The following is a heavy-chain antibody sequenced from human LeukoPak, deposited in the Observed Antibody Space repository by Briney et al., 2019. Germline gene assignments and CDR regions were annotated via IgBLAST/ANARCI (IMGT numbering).Heavy chain of an antibody. CDR1: GFTFNNYG. CDR2: IRYDGSNK. CDR3: AKDVAHYYYYYMDV. J-gene: IGHJ6*03. Sequence: GGSLRLSCAASGFTFNNYGMHWVRQAPGKGLEWVAFIRYDGSNKYYADSVKGRFTISRDNSKNTLYLQMNSLRPEDTAVYYCAKDVAHYYYYYMDVWGKGTTVTVSS. D-gene: IGHD2-21*01. V-gene: IGHV3-30*02.